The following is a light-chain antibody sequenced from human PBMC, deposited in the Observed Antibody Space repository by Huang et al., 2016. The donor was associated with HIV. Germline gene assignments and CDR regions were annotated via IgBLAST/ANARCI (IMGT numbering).Light chain of an antibody. CDR3: QQYHTFPRT. CDR2: WAS. CDR1: QSVLYSSNNKNY. J-gene: IGKJ1*01. V-gene: IGKV4-1*01. Sequence: DIVMTQSPDSLAVSLGERATINCKSSQSVLYSSNNKNYLAWYQQKPGQPPRLLIYWASTRESGVPDRFSGSGSGTEFTLTIGSLQAEDVAVYYCQQYHTFPRTFGQGTKVEIK.